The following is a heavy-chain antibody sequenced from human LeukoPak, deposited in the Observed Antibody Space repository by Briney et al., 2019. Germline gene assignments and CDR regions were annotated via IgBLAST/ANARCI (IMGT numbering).Heavy chain of an antibody. Sequence: GGSLRLSCAASGFTFSDYYMSWIRQAPGKGLEWVSYISSSGSTIYYADSVKVRFTISRDNAKNSLYLQMNSLRAEDTAVYYCARELDLYNWNYGGGYYFDYWGQGTLVTVSS. CDR1: GFTFSDYY. D-gene: IGHD1-7*01. CDR3: ARELDLYNWNYGGGYYFDY. J-gene: IGHJ4*02. CDR2: ISSSGSTI. V-gene: IGHV3-11*04.